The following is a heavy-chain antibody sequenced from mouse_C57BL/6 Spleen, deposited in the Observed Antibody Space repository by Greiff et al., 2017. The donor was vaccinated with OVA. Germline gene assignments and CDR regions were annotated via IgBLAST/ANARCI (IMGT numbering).Heavy chain of an antibody. Sequence: EVQLQQSGAELVRPGASVKLSCTASGFTFTDYYMHWVKQRPEQGLEWIGRIDPEAGDTEYAPKFQGKATMTADTSSNTAYLQLSSLTSEDTAVDYCHNCDGSRGWYFDVWGTGTTVTVSS. CDR1: GFTFTDYY. V-gene: IGHV14-1*01. D-gene: IGHD1-1*01. CDR3: HNCDGSRGWYFDV. CDR2: IDPEAGDT. J-gene: IGHJ1*03.